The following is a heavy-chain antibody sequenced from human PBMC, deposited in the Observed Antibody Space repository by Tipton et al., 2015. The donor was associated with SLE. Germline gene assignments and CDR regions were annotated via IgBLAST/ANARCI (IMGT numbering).Heavy chain of an antibody. CDR3: ARVQAYEGFDP. Sequence: TLSLTCNVSGGSVNFYYWSWIRRPPGKGLEWIGYSYYTGGTSYNPSLKGRVTISVDTSKNQFSLRLNSVTAADTAVYYCARVQAYEGFDPWGQGTLVTVSS. V-gene: IGHV4-59*02. D-gene: IGHD3-16*01. CDR2: SYYTGGT. J-gene: IGHJ5*02. CDR1: GGSVNFYY.